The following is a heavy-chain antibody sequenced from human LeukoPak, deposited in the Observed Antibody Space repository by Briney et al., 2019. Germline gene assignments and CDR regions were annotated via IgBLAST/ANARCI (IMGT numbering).Heavy chain of an antibody. CDR3: ARGIAAAGKHYYYYYYYMDV. V-gene: IGHV1-18*01. CDR2: ISAYNGNT. CDR1: GYTFTSYG. D-gene: IGHD6-13*01. J-gene: IGHJ6*03. Sequence: ASVKVSCKASGYTFTSYGISWVRQAPGQGLEWMGWISAYNGNTNYAQKLQGRVTMTTDTSTSTAYMELRSLRSDDTAVYYCARGIAAAGKHYYYYYYYMDVWGKGTTVTVSS.